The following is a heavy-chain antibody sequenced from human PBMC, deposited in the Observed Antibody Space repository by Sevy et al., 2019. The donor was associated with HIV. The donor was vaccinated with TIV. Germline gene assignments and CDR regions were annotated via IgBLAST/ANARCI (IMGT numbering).Heavy chain of an antibody. J-gene: IGHJ3*02. D-gene: IGHD6-19*01. V-gene: IGHV3-21*01. Sequence: GGSLRLSCAASGFTFSSYSMNWVRQAPGKGLEWVSSISSSSSYIYYADSVKGRFPISRDNAKNSLYLQMNSLRAEDTAVYYCARGSIAVAGDAFDIWGQGTMVTVSS. CDR3: ARGSIAVAGDAFDI. CDR1: GFTFSSYS. CDR2: ISSSSSYI.